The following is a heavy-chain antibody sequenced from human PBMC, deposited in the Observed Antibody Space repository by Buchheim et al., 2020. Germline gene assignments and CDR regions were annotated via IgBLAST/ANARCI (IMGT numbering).Heavy chain of an antibody. CDR2: INHSGST. V-gene: IGHV4-34*01. J-gene: IGHJ6*02. Sequence: QVQLQESGPGLLKPSETLSLTCAVYGGSFSGYYWSWIRQPPGKGLEWIGEINHSGSTNYNPSLKSRVTISVDTSKNQFSLKLSSVTAADTAVYYCARGNYLRFVPRYGMDVWGQGTT. CDR1: GGSFSGYY. D-gene: IGHD3-3*01. CDR3: ARGNYLRFVPRYGMDV.